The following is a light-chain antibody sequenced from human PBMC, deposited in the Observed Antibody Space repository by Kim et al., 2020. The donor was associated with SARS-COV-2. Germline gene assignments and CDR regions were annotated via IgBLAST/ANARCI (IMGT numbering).Light chain of an antibody. CDR2: EDN. J-gene: IGLJ2*01. CDR3: QSYDSSNHVV. V-gene: IGLV6-57*04. CDR1: SGSIASNY. Sequence: NFMLTQPHSVSGSPGKTVTISCTRSSGSIASNYVQWYQQRPGSAPTTVIYEDNQRPSGVPDRFSGSIDSSSNSASLTISGLKTEDEADYYCQSYDSSNHVVFGGGTKVTVL.